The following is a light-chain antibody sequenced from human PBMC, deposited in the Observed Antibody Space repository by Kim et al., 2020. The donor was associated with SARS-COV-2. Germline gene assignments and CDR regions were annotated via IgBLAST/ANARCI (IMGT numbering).Light chain of an antibody. J-gene: IGKJ5*01. CDR1: QDIRKF. CDR2: DAS. CDR3: QQYNNLQAIT. Sequence: CVGDSITITCQASQDIRKFLNWYQHKPGIAPELLISDASTLRTGVPSRFSGSASGTHFTFTISNLQPEDIATYYCQQYNNLQAITFGQGTRLEIK. V-gene: IGKV1-33*01.